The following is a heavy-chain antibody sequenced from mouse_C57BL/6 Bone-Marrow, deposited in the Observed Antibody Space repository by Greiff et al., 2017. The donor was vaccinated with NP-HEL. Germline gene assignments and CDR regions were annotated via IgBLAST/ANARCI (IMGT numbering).Heavy chain of an antibody. Sequence: VQLQQSGAELVRPGASVTLSCKASGYTFTDYEMHWVKQTPVHGLEWIGAIDPETGGTAYNQKFKGKAILTADKSSSTAYMELRSLTSEDSAVYYCTRETFYYDYDGYAMDYWGQGTSVTVSS. CDR1: GYTFTDYE. V-gene: IGHV1-15*01. CDR3: TRETFYYDYDGYAMDY. CDR2: IDPETGGT. J-gene: IGHJ4*01. D-gene: IGHD2-4*01.